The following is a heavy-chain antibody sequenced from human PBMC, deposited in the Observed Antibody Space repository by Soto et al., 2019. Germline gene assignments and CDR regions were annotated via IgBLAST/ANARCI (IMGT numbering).Heavy chain of an antibody. CDR1: GYTFTSHA. D-gene: IGHD2-21*02. Sequence: QVQLVQSGAEVKKPGASVKVSCKASGYTFTSHAMHWVRQAPGQRLEWMGWINAGNGNTKYSQKFQGRVTITRDTSASTAYMELSSLRSEDTAVYYCARDLGGNSGPDYWGQGTLVTVSS. J-gene: IGHJ4*02. CDR2: INAGNGNT. V-gene: IGHV1-3*01. CDR3: ARDLGGNSGPDY.